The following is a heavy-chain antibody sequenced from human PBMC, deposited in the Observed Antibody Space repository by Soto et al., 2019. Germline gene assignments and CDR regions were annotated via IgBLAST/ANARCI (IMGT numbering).Heavy chain of an antibody. D-gene: IGHD1-26*01. Sequence: GGSLRLSCAASGFTFSSYGMHWVRQAPGKGLEWVAVIWYDGSNKYYADSVKGRFTISRDNSKNTLYLQMNSLRAEDTAVYYCARDSAELPGRLYFDYWGQGTLVTVSS. J-gene: IGHJ4*02. CDR2: IWYDGSNK. CDR1: GFTFSSYG. CDR3: ARDSAELPGRLYFDY. V-gene: IGHV3-33*01.